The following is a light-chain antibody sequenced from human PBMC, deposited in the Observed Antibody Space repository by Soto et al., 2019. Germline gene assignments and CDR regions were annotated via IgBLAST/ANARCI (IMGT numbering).Light chain of an antibody. CDR3: CSYAGSSTL. CDR2: EGS. Sequence: QSALTQPASVSGSPGQSITISCTGTSSDVGSYNLVSWYQQHPGKAPKLMIYEGSKRPSGVSNRFSGSKSGNTASLTISGLQAEDEADYYCCSYAGSSTLFGGGTKHRP. CDR1: SSDVGSYNL. J-gene: IGLJ2*01. V-gene: IGLV2-23*01.